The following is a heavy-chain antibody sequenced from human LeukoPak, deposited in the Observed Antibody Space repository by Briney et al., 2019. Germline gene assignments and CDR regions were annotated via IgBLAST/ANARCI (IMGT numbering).Heavy chain of an antibody. J-gene: IGHJ4*02. CDR2: ITWNGGSV. CDR1: GFTFDDHG. CDR3: ARGEILGGLTGWPSK. V-gene: IGHV3-9*01. Sequence: GGSLRLSCAASGFTFDDHGMHWVRQPPGKGLEWVSGITWNGGSVGYADSVKGRFTISRDNTKNLLFLYMDSLRAEDTAFYYCARGEILGGLTGWPSKWGQGTLVTVST. D-gene: IGHD3-9*01.